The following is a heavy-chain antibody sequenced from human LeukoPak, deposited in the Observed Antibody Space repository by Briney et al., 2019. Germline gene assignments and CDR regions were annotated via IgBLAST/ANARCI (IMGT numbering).Heavy chain of an antibody. D-gene: IGHD3-22*01. V-gene: IGHV3-9*01. Sequence: PGGSLRLSCAASGFTFDDYAMHWVRQAPGKGLEWVSGISWNSGSIGYADSVKGRFTISRDNAKNSLYLQMNSLRAEDTALYYCAKDKFSATMIGWFDPWGQGTLVTVSS. J-gene: IGHJ5*02. CDR1: GFTFDDYA. CDR2: ISWNSGSI. CDR3: AKDKFSATMIGWFDP.